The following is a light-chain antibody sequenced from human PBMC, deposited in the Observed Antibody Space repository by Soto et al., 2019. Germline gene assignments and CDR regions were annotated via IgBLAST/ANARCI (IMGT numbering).Light chain of an antibody. V-gene: IGKV3-15*01. CDR3: QQYNNFWT. CDR2: GAS. Sequence: EIVMTQSPGTLSVSPGERATLSCRTSQSVSNNLAWYRQKPGQAPRLLIYGASTRATDIPARFSGSGSGTEFTLTISSLQSEDFAVYYCQQYNNFWTFGQGIQVEIK. CDR1: QSVSNN. J-gene: IGKJ1*01.